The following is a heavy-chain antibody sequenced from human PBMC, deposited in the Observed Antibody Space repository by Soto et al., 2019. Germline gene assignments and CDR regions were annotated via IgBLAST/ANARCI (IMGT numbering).Heavy chain of an antibody. CDR2: IGSSSTYT. J-gene: IGHJ6*02. V-gene: IGHV3-21*01. CDR3: ARDQVGMDV. Sequence: PGGSLRLSCAASGFTFSSYNINWVRQAPGKGLDWVSSIGSSSTYTYYADSLKGRLIISRDNAKNAVYLQINSLRAEDTAVYYCARDQVGMDVWGQGTPVTVSS. CDR1: GFTFSSYN.